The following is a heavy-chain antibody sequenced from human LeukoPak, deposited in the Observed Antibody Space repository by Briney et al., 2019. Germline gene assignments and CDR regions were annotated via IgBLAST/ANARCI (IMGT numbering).Heavy chain of an antibody. CDR1: GGSFSDYY. J-gene: IGHJ4*02. Sequence: PSETLSLTCAVYGGSFSDYYWSWIRQPPGKGLEWIGEIDHSGRTNQNPSLKSRVTISVDTSKNRFSLRLSSVTAADTAVYYCATRVVTFDYWGQGTLVTVSS. CDR3: ATRVVTFDY. CDR2: IDHSGRT. V-gene: IGHV4-34*01. D-gene: IGHD4-23*01.